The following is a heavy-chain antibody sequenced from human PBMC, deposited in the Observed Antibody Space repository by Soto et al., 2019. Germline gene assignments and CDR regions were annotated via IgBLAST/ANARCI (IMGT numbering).Heavy chain of an antibody. J-gene: IGHJ4*02. D-gene: IGHD4-17*01. CDR3: TRVGGYYGDYPNFDY. Sequence: SETLSLTCTVSGSSISPYYWSWIRQPPGKGLEWIGYIYYTGTTKYNPSLRGRVTLSLGTSRNQLSLRLSSVTAADTAVYYCTRVGGYYGDYPNFDYWGPGXLVTVYS. V-gene: IGHV4-59*01. CDR2: IYYTGTT. CDR1: GSSISPYY.